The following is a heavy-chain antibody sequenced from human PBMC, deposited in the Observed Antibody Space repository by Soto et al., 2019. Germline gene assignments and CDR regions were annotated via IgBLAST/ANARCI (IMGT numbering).Heavy chain of an antibody. CDR2: IYYSGST. CDR1: GGSISSYY. V-gene: IGHV4-59*01. CDR3: AREDSSGWYGMDG. D-gene: IGHD6-19*01. J-gene: IGHJ6*02. Sequence: SETLYLTCTVSGGSISSYYWSWIRQPPGKGLEWIGYIYYSGSTNYNPSLKSRVTISVDTSKNQFSLKLSSVTAADTAVYYSAREDSSGWYGMDGWGQGNTVTVTS.